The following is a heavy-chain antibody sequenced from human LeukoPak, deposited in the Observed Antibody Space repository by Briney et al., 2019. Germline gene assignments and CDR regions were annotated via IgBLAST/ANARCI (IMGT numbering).Heavy chain of an antibody. V-gene: IGHV3-9*01. CDR1: GFTFDDYA. Sequence: GRSLRLSCAASGFTFDDYAMHWVRQAPGKGLEWVSGISWNSGSIGYADSVKGRFTISRDNAKNSLYLQMNSLRAEDTALYYCAKVGSRGVFDYWGQGTLVTVSS. CDR2: ISWNSGSI. CDR3: AKVGSRGVFDY. D-gene: IGHD1-26*01. J-gene: IGHJ4*02.